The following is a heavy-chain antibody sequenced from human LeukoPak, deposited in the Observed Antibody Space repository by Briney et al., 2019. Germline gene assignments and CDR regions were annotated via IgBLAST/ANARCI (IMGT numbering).Heavy chain of an antibody. D-gene: IGHD3-10*01. V-gene: IGHV4-34*01. CDR2: INHSGST. J-gene: IGHJ3*02. CDR1: GGSFSGYY. Sequence: SETLSLTCAVYGGSFSGYYWSWIRQPPGKGLEWIGEINHSGSTNCNPSLKSRVTISVDTSKNQFSLKLSSVTAADTAVYYCARVRKMVRGVIRAFDIWGQGTMVTVSS. CDR3: ARVRKMVRGVIRAFDI.